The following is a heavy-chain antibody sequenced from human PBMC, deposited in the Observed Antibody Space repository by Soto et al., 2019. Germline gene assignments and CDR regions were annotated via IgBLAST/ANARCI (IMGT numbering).Heavy chain of an antibody. Sequence: QLQLQESGPGLVKPSETLSLTCTVSGGSISSSSYYWGWIRQPPGKGLEWIGSIYYSGSTYYNPSLKSRVTISVATSKNPFSLKLSSVTAADSAVYYCARTAVDVGATCFDYWGQGTLVTVSS. J-gene: IGHJ4*02. CDR3: ARTAVDVGATCFDY. CDR1: GGSISSSSYY. CDR2: IYYSGST. V-gene: IGHV4-39*01. D-gene: IGHD1-26*01.